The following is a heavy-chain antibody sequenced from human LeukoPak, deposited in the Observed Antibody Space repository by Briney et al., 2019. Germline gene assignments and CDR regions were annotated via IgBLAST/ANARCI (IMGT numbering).Heavy chain of an antibody. J-gene: IGHJ6*03. Sequence: PAASVKVSCKASGYTFTSYAMHWVRQAPGQRLEWMGWINAGNGNTKYSQKFQGRVTITRDTSASTAYMELSSLRSDDTAVYYCARADIHLGYYYYYMDVWGKGTTVTVSS. CDR2: INAGNGNT. D-gene: IGHD2-21*02. CDR1: GYTFTSYA. CDR3: ARADIHLGYYYYYMDV. V-gene: IGHV1-3*01.